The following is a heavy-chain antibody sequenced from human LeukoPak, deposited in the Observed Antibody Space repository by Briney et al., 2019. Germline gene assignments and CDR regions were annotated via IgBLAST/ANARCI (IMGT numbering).Heavy chain of an antibody. CDR3: GRDSDYGSLSQHYEPPYYYGLDV. CDR2: INPNSGGT. V-gene: IGHV1-2*02. J-gene: IGHJ6*02. Sequence: GASVKVSCKASGYTFTGYYMHWVRQAPGQGLEWMGWINPNSGGTNFAQKFQGRVTLTRDTSISTAYMELSSLRSDDTAVYYCGRDSDYGSLSQHYEPPYYYGLDVWGQGTTVTVSS. D-gene: IGHD3-10*01. CDR1: GYTFTGYY.